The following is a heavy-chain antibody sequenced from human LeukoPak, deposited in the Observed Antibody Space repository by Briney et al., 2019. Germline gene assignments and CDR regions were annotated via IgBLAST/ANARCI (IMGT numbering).Heavy chain of an antibody. J-gene: IGHJ4*02. V-gene: IGHV3-7*01. D-gene: IGHD2-2*01. CDR3: ARDPSTMPFDY. Sequence: PGGSLRLSCEASGFTISSYWMSWVRRAPGKGLEWVANIRQDGSEKHYVDSVKGRFTISRDNAKNSLYLQMNSLRDEDTAVYYCARDPSTMPFDYWGQGTLVTVSS. CDR2: IRQDGSEK. CDR1: GFTISSYW.